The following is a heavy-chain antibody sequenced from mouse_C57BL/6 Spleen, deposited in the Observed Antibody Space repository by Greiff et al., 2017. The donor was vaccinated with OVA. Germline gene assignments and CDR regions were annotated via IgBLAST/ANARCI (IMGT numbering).Heavy chain of an antibody. CDR3: ARHEGWDRDY. CDR2: ISSGGSYT. V-gene: IGHV5-6*01. Sequence: EVQLVESGGDLVKPGGSLKLSCAASGFTFSSYGMSWVRQTPDKRLEWVATISSGGSYTYYPDSVKGRFTISRDNAKNTLYLQMSSLKSEDTAKYYCARHEGWDRDYWGQGTTLTVSS. CDR1: GFTFSSYG. J-gene: IGHJ2*01. D-gene: IGHD3-3*01.